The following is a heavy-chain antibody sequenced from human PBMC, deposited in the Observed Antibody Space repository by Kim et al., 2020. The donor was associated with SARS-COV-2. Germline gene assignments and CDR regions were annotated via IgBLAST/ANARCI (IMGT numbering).Heavy chain of an antibody. Sequence: GGSLRLSCAASGFTFSSYGMHWVRQAPGKGLEWVAVISYDGSNKYYADSVKGRFTISRDNSKNTLYLQMNSLRAEDTAVYYCANQGDYGDCCVMDVWGQGTTVTVSS. D-gene: IGHD4-17*01. CDR2: ISYDGSNK. CDR1: GFTFSSYG. V-gene: IGHV3-30*18. CDR3: ANQGDYGDCCVMDV. J-gene: IGHJ6*02.